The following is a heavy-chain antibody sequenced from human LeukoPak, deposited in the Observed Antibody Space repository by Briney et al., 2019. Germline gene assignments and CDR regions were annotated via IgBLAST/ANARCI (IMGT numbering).Heavy chain of an antibody. CDR3: AGHGDGYNPFDY. V-gene: IGHV4-39*01. CDR2: IYYRGST. D-gene: IGHD5-24*01. CDR1: GGSISSTSYY. Sequence: PSETLSLTCTVSGGSISSTSYYWGWIRQPSGKGLEWIGSIYYRGSTYYNPSLMSRVTISLDTSKNQFSLTLRSVTAADTAVYYCAGHGDGYNPFDYRGQGILVTVSS. J-gene: IGHJ4*02.